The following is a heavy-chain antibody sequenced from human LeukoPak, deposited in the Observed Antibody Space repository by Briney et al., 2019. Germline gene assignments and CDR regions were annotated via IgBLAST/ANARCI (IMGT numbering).Heavy chain of an antibody. Sequence: SETLSLTCTVSGGSISSYYWSWIRQPAGKGLEWIGRIYTSGSTNYNPSLKSRVTISVDKSKNQFSLKLSSVTAADTAVYYCARGRDRIAVAGYWFDPWGQGTLVTVSS. CDR3: ARGRDRIAVAGYWFDP. D-gene: IGHD6-19*01. V-gene: IGHV4-4*07. CDR1: GGSISSYY. CDR2: IYTSGST. J-gene: IGHJ5*02.